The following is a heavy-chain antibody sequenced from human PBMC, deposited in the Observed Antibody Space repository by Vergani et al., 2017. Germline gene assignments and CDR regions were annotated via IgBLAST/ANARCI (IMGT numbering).Heavy chain of an antibody. V-gene: IGHV3-30*02. J-gene: IGHJ6*02. CDR2: IRYDGSNK. D-gene: IGHD2-2*01. Sequence: QVQLVESGGGVVQPGGSLRLSCAASGFTFSSYGMHWVRQAPGKGLEWVAFIRYDGSNKYYADSVKGRFTISRDNSKNTLYLQMNSLRAEDTAVYYCAKDPSSTSSLPEYGMDVWGQGTTVTVSS. CDR3: AKDPSSTSSLPEYGMDV. CDR1: GFTFSSYG.